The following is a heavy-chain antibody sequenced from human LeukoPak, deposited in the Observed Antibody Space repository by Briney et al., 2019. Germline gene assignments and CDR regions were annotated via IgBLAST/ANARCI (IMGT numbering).Heavy chain of an antibody. CDR3: ARASWDYVWGSYRYSPHMDV. V-gene: IGHV1-18*01. J-gene: IGHJ6*03. Sequence: ASVKVSCKASGYTFTSYGISWVRQAPGQGLEWMGWISAYNGNTNYAQKLQSRVTMTTDTSTSTAYMELRSLRSDDTAVYYCARASWDYVWGSYRYSPHMDVWGKGTTVTVSS. D-gene: IGHD3-16*02. CDR2: ISAYNGNT. CDR1: GYTFTSYG.